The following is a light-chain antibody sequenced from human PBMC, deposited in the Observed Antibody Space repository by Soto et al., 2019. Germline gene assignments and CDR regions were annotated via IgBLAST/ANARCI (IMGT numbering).Light chain of an antibody. CDR3: XQYYSTPWT. Sequence: DIVMTQSPDSLAVSLGERATINCKSSQSVLYSSNNKNYLAWYQQKPGQPPKLLIYWASTRESGVPDRFSGSGSGTDFTLTISSLQTEAVAVYXXXQYYSTPWTFGQGTKVEIK. CDR1: QSVLYSSNNKNY. V-gene: IGKV4-1*01. J-gene: IGKJ1*01. CDR2: WAS.